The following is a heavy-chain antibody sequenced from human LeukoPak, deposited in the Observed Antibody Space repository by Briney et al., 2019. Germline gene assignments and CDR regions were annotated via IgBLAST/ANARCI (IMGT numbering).Heavy chain of an antibody. CDR3: AREYYDYVWGSYRYSDY. CDR1: GFTFSSYS. Sequence: GGSLRLSCAASGFTFSSYSMNWVSQAPGKGLEWVSSISSSSSYIYYADSVKGRFTISRDNAKNSLYLQMNSLRAEDTAVYYCAREYYDYVWGSYRYSDYWGQGTLVTVSS. D-gene: IGHD3-16*02. V-gene: IGHV3-21*01. J-gene: IGHJ4*02. CDR2: ISSSSSYI.